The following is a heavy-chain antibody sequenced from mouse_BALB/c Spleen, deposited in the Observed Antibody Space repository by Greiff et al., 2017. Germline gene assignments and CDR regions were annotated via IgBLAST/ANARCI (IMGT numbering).Heavy chain of an antibody. J-gene: IGHJ1*01. Sequence: QVQLQQSGPELVKPGASVKMSCKASGYTFTSYYIHWVKQRPGQGLEWIGWIYPGDGSTKYNEKFKGKTTLTADKSSSTAYMLLSSLTSEDSAIYFCARGDYYYGSTYWYFDVWGAGTTVTVSS. V-gene: IGHV1S56*01. D-gene: IGHD1-1*01. CDR1: GYTFTSYY. CDR3: ARGDYYYGSTYWYFDV. CDR2: IYPGDGST.